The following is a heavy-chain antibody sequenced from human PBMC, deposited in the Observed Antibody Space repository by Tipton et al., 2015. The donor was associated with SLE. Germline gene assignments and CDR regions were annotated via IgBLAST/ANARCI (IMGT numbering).Heavy chain of an antibody. Sequence: SLRLSCAASGFTFSSYAMSWVRQAPGKGLEWVSGISGSGGSTYYADSVKGRFTISRDNSKNTLYLQMNSLRAEDTAVYYCARDLFFSGSYEFGMDVWGQGTTVTVSS. CDR3: ARDLFFSGSYEFGMDV. D-gene: IGHD1-26*01. V-gene: IGHV3-23*01. CDR2: ISGSGGST. CDR1: GFTFSSYA. J-gene: IGHJ6*02.